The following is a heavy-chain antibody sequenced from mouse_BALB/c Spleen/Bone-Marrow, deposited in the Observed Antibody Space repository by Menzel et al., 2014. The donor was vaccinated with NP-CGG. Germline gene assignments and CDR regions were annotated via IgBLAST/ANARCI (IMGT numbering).Heavy chain of an antibody. V-gene: IGHV7-3*02. Sequence: DVKLVGSGGGLVPPGGSLLLSCATSGFTFPDYYMSWVRQPPGKALAWLGFIRNKANGYTTESSASVKGLVTISRDNSQSILYLQMNTRRAEDSATDYCARDRRYDLDWVAYWGQGTLVTVSA. CDR1: GFTFPDYY. CDR2: IRNKANGYTT. D-gene: IGHD2-14*01. J-gene: IGHJ3*01. CDR3: ARDRRYDLDWVAY.